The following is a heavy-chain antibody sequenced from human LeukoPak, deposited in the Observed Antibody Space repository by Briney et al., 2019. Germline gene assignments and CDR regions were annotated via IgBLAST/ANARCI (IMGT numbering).Heavy chain of an antibody. V-gene: IGHV1-2*04. Sequence: ASVKVSCKASGYTFTGYYMHWVRQAPGQGLEWMGWINPNSGGTNYAQKFQGWVTMTRDTSISTAYMELSRLRSDDTAVYYCARVTGGGSSWVTTFDYWGQGTLVTVSS. D-gene: IGHD6-13*01. J-gene: IGHJ4*02. CDR3: ARVTGGGSSWVTTFDY. CDR1: GYTFTGYY. CDR2: INPNSGGT.